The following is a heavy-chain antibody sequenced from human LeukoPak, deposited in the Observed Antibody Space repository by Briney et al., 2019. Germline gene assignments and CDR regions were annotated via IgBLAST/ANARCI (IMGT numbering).Heavy chain of an antibody. J-gene: IGHJ1*01. CDR3: ARSSGYYFEYFHH. CDR1: GGSFSGYY. V-gene: IGHV4-59*10. Sequence: PSETLSLTCAVYGGSFSGYYWSWIRQPAGKGLEWIGRIYASGSTNYNPSLKSRVTISVDTSKNQFSLKVSSVTAADTAVYYCARSSGYYFEYFHHWGQGTLVTVSS. CDR2: IYASGST. D-gene: IGHD3-22*01.